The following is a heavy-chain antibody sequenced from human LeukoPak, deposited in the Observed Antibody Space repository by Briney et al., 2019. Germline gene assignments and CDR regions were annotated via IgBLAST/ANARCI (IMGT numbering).Heavy chain of an antibody. Sequence: PGGSLRLACAASGFTFSSYAMSWVRQAPGKGLEWVSAISGSGGSTYYADSVKGRFTISRDNSKNKLYLQMNSLRAEDTAVYYCAKVVLPFRTINAFDIWGQGTMVTVSS. CDR2: ISGSGGST. V-gene: IGHV3-23*01. CDR1: GFTFSSYA. D-gene: IGHD4/OR15-4a*01. CDR3: AKVVLPFRTINAFDI. J-gene: IGHJ3*02.